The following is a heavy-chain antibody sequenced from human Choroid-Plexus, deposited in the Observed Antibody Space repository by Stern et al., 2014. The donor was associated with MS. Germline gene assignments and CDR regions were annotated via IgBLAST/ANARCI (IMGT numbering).Heavy chain of an antibody. Sequence: VQLEESGAEVKKPGASVKVSCKTSGYIFTGYYIHWVRQAPGQGLEWMAWINPNTGGTKYAQKFQGRVTMSRDTSISTAYVELSSLTSDDTAVYYCARDQRGITNFGVVTDYYYLGMDVWGQGTTVTVSS. CDR3: ARDQRGITNFGVVTDYYYLGMDV. J-gene: IGHJ6*02. CDR2: INPNTGGT. D-gene: IGHD3-3*01. V-gene: IGHV1-2*02. CDR1: GYIFTGYY.